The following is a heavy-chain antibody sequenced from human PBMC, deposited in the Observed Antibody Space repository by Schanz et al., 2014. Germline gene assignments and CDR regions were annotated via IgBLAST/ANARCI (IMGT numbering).Heavy chain of an antibody. J-gene: IGHJ4*02. D-gene: IGHD1-26*01. Sequence: EVQLVESGGGLVQPGGSLRLSCAASGFTFSAYWMTWVRQAPGKGLDWVGIIKPDGSEKFYVDSVKGRFTISRDNAKKLMYLHLNSLRAEDTAVYYCAREVGGSFGQHYWGQGALVTVSS. CDR1: GFTFSAYW. CDR3: AREVGGSFGQHY. CDR2: IKPDGSEK. V-gene: IGHV3-7*01.